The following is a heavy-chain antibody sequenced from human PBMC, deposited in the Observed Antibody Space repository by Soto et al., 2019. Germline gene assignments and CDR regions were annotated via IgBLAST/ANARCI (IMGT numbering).Heavy chain of an antibody. CDR1: GFTFSSYG. V-gene: IGHV3-30*18. CDR3: AKEERIYDILTGYQTYGMDV. CDR2: ISYDGSNK. J-gene: IGHJ6*02. Sequence: GGSLRLSCAASGFTFSSYGMHWVRQAPGKGLEWVAVISYDGSNKYYADSVKGRFTISRDNSKNTLYLQMNSLRAEDTAVYYCAKEERIYDILTGYQTYGMDVWGQGTTVTVSS. D-gene: IGHD3-9*01.